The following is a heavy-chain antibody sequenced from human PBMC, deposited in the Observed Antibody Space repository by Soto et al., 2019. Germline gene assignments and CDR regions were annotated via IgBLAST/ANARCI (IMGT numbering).Heavy chain of an antibody. CDR1: GFIFSSWG. Sequence: QVQLVESGGGVVQPGRSLRLSCAASGFIFSSWGMHWVRQTPGKGLEWVAAISYDGSRIVYADSVRGRFTISKDNSKNTLDLQMSSLRDEDTALYYCTSQISAGYWGQGTLVTVSS. J-gene: IGHJ4*02. CDR2: ISYDGSRI. D-gene: IGHD3-10*01. V-gene: IGHV3-30*03. CDR3: TSQISAGY.